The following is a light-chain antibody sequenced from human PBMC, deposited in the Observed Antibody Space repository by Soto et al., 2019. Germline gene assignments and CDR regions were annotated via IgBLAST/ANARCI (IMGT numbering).Light chain of an antibody. CDR3: QSVDSSATWV. J-gene: IGLJ3*02. Sequence: SYELTQPPSVSVSPGQTARITCSGDALPKQYAYWYQQKPGQAPVLVIYKDSERPSGIPERFSGSSSGTTVTLTISGVQAEDEADYYCQSVDSSATWVFGGGTKLTVL. CDR2: KDS. CDR1: ALPKQY. V-gene: IGLV3-25*03.